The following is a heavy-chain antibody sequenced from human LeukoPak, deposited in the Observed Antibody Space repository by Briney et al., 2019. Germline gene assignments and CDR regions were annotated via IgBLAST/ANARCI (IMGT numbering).Heavy chain of an antibody. CDR3: AREAIYDSSGYCDAFDI. CDR2: INPNSGGT. V-gene: IGHV1-2*06. CDR1: GYTFTGYY. J-gene: IGHJ3*02. D-gene: IGHD3-22*01. Sequence: ASVKVSCKASGYTFTGYYMHWVRQAPGQGLEWMGRINPNSGGTNYAQKFQGRVTMTRDTSISTAYMELSRLRSDDTAVYYCAREAIYDSSGYCDAFDIWGQGTMVTVSS.